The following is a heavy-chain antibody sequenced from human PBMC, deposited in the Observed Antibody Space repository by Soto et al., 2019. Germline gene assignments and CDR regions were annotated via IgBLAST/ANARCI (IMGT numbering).Heavy chain of an antibody. V-gene: IGHV1-18*01. Sequence: QVQLVQSGAEVKKPGASVKVSCKASGYTFTNFGISWVRQAPGQGLEWMGWISAYNGNTNYAQNFQRRVTRTTDTSTSTAWMEMRSLRSDDTAVYYSAGGGTPIDYCGQGSLVTVSS. D-gene: IGHD3-16*01. CDR1: GYTFTNFG. CDR2: ISAYNGNT. J-gene: IGHJ4*02. CDR3: AGGGTPIDY.